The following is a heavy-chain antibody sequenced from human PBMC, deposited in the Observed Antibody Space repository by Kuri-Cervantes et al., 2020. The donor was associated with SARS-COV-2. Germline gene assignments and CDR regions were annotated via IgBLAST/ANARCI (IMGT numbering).Heavy chain of an antibody. CDR2: IWYDGSNK. CDR1: GFTFSKAW. J-gene: IGHJ6*02. CDR3: ARGFGELLGPGMDV. V-gene: IGHV3-33*07. Sequence: GGSLRLSCAASGFTFSKAWMNWVRQAPGKVLEWVAVIWYDGSNKYYADSVKGRFTISRDNSKNTLYLQMNSLRAEDTAVYYCARGFGELLGPGMDVWGQGTTVTVSS. D-gene: IGHD3-10*01.